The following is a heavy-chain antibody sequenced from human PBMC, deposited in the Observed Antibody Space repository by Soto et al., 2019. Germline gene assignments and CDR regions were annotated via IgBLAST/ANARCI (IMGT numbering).Heavy chain of an antibody. V-gene: IGHV3-23*01. Sequence: EVQLLESGGGLVQPGGSLRLSCAASGFTFSSYAMSWVRQAPGKGLEWVSAISGSGGSTYYADSVKGRFTISRDNSKDTRYPQSRRLRGEVEAVYYCAKGVEQATVTAVVRYFDRWGRCTLVTVSS. D-gene: IGHD2-21*02. CDR1: GFTFSSYA. CDR2: ISGSGGST. J-gene: IGHJ2*01. CDR3: AKGVEQATVTAVVRYFDR.